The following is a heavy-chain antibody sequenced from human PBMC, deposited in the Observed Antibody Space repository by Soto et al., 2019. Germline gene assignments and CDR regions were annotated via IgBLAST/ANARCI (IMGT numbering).Heavy chain of an antibody. Sequence: VGSLRLACAASGFTFSSYAMSWVLQAPGRRLEWVSAISGSGGSTYYADSVKGRFTISRDNSKNTLYLQMNRLRTEDTAGYYCANQPDRITMIVVVIQYFQHWGQGTLVTVS. J-gene: IGHJ1*01. CDR3: ANQPDRITMIVVVIQYFQH. CDR2: ISGSGGST. V-gene: IGHV3-23*01. D-gene: IGHD3-22*01. CDR1: GFTFSSYA.